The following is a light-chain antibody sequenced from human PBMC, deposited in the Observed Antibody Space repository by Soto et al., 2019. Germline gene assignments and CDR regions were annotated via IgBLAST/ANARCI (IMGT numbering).Light chain of an antibody. Sequence: DIQMTQSPSTLSASVGDRVIITCRASQSISSWLAWYQQKPGKAPKLLIYGASSLDSGIPSRFSGSRSGTEITSTISSVQPDDFATYNCQQYEGDSALSCGGGTMVDIK. V-gene: IGKV1-5*03. CDR2: GAS. CDR3: QQYEGDSALS. CDR1: QSISSW. J-gene: IGKJ4*01.